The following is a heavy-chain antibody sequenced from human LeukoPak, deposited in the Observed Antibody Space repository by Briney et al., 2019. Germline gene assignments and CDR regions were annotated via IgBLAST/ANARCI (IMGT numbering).Heavy chain of an antibody. CDR1: GDSISSGSYY. J-gene: IGHJ6*03. V-gene: IGHV4-61*02. CDR3: ASRHSKQQPYYYYMDI. Sequence: SETLSLTCTVSGDSISSGSYYWSWIRQPAGKGLEWIGRIYSNGDTKFNPSLKSRVTISLDSSKNQFSLKLSSATAADTAVYYCASRHSKQQPYYYYMDIWGKGTTVTVSS. D-gene: IGHD6-13*01. CDR2: IYSNGDT.